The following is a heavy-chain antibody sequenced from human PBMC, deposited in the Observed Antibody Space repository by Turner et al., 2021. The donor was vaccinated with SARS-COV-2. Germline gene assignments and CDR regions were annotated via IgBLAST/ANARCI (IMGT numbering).Heavy chain of an antibody. CDR2: VDSGGTT. D-gene: IGHD4-17*01. CDR1: GDSIAGSSYS. J-gene: IGHJ4*02. V-gene: IGHV4-39*02. Sequence: QLQLQESGPRLVKPSETLSLTCTVSGDSIAGSSYSWGWIRQSPAKGLEWIGTVDSGGTTYYKPSLKRRITLSVDTSTNHFYLNLYSVTAADTAVYYCVRLSLVYGDYAEYWGQGALVTVSS. CDR3: VRLSLVYGDYAEY.